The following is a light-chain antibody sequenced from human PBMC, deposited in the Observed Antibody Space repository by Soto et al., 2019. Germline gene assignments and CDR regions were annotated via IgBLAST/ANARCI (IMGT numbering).Light chain of an antibody. CDR2: TNS. Sequence: QPVLTQPPSLSGAPGQRVTISCTGSSSNIGTGYDVHWYQQLPGTAPKLLIYTNSNRPSGVPDRFSGSKSGTSASLAITGLQAEDEADYYCQSSDSSLSGSVVFGGGTKVTVL. V-gene: IGLV1-40*01. CDR1: SSNIGTGYD. CDR3: QSSDSSLSGSVV. J-gene: IGLJ2*01.